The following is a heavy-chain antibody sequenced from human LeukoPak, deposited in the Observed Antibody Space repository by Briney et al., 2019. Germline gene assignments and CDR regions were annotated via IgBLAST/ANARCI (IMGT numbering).Heavy chain of an antibody. J-gene: IGHJ4*02. Sequence: GGSLRLSCAASGFTFSSYSRSWVRQAPGKGLEWVSYISSSSSYIYYAASVKGQFPISRANAKNTLYLQMNRLRAEATAVYYCARALDSVAGTGIVYRGQGTLVTVSS. D-gene: IGHD6-19*01. CDR1: GFTFSSYS. CDR2: ISSSSSYI. V-gene: IGHV3-21*01. CDR3: ARALDSVAGTGIVY.